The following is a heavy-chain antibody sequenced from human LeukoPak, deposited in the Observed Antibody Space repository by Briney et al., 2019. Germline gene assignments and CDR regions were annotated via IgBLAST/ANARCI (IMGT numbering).Heavy chain of an antibody. V-gene: IGHV4-38-2*02. CDR2: IYHSGST. CDR1: GYSISSGYY. CDR3: ARYIVSYPHDAFDI. Sequence: SETLSLTCTVSGYSISSGYYWGWIRQPPGKGLEWIGSIYHSGSTYYNPSLKSRVTISVDTSKNQFSLKLSSVTAADTAFYYCARYIVSYPHDAFDIWGQGTMVTVSS. D-gene: IGHD1-26*01. J-gene: IGHJ3*02.